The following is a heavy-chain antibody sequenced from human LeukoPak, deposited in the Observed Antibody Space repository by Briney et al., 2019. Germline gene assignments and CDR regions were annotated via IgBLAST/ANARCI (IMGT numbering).Heavy chain of an antibody. D-gene: IGHD3-3*01. CDR2: ISGSGGST. CDR1: GGSISSSSYY. V-gene: IGHV3-23*01. Sequence: PSETLSLTCTVSGGSISSSSYYWGWIRQAPGKGLEWVSAISGSGGSTYYADSVKGRFTISRDNSKNTLYLQMNSLRAEDTAVYYCAKDLRGEAYYDFWSGHAHYGMDVWGQGTTVTVSS. CDR3: AKDLRGEAYYDFWSGHAHYGMDV. J-gene: IGHJ6*02.